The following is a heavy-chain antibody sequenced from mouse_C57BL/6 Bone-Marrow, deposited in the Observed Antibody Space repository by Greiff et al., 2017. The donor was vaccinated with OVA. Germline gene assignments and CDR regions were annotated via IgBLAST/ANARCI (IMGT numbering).Heavy chain of an antibody. CDR1: GYTFTDYY. CDR3: ARIYYYGSYWYFDV. CDR2: INPNNGGT. V-gene: IGHV1-26*01. J-gene: IGHJ1*03. D-gene: IGHD1-1*01. Sequence: EVQLQQSGPELAKPGASVKISCKASGYTFTDYYMNWVKQSHGKSLEWIGDINPNNGGTSYNQKFKGKATLTVDKSSSTAYMELRSLTSEDSAVYYCARIYYYGSYWYFDVWGTGTTVTVSS.